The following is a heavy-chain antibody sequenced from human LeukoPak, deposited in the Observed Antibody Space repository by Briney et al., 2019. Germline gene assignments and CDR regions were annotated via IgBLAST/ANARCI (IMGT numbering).Heavy chain of an antibody. CDR2: ISSSGSTI. V-gene: IGHV3-48*03. CDR3: ARGGYSGYDYYYYYYGMDV. Sequence: PGGSLRLSCAASGFTFSSYEMNWVRQAPGKGLEWVSYISSSGSTIYYADPVKGRFTISRDNAKNSLYLQMNSLRAEDTAVYYCARGGYSGYDYYYYYYGMDVWGKGTTVTVSS. D-gene: IGHD5-12*01. CDR1: GFTFSSYE. J-gene: IGHJ6*04.